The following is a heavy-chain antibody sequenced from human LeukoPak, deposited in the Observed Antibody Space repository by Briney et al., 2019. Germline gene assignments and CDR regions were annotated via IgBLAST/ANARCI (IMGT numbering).Heavy chain of an antibody. CDR1: GGSISNYY. CDR3: ARGVGYYDSSGYY. V-gene: IGHV4-59*01. Sequence: SETLSLTCTVSGGSISNYYWSWIRQPPGKGLEWIGYIDYTGSTKYNPSLKSRVTMSVDTSKNQFSLKLSSVTAADTAVYYCARGVGYYDSSGYYWSQGTLVTVSS. D-gene: IGHD3-22*01. J-gene: IGHJ4*02. CDR2: IDYTGST.